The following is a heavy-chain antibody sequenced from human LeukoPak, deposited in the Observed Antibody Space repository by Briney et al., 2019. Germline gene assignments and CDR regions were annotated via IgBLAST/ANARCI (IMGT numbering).Heavy chain of an antibody. V-gene: IGHV4-39*07. CDR2: IYYTGST. CDR1: GDSINTNTYY. J-gene: IGHJ4*02. D-gene: IGHD3-10*01. CDR3: ASGSGSYYYQD. Sequence: SETLSLTGIVSGDSINTNTYYWGWIRQPPGKGLEWIGSIYYTGSTYYNPSLKSRVTISVDTSKNQFSLKLSSVTAADTAVYYCASGSGSYYYQDWGQGTLVTVSS.